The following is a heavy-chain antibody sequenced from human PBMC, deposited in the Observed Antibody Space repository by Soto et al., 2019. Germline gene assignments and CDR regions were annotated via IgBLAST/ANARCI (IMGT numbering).Heavy chain of an antibody. CDR3: ARDRGLPGDFLDAFDI. J-gene: IGHJ3*02. Sequence: QVQLQESGPGLVKPSQTLSLTCTVSGGSISSGDYYWSWIRQPPGKGLEWIGYIYYSGSTYYNPSLKRRVTISVDTSKNQFSLKLSSVTAADTAVYYCARDRGLPGDFLDAFDIWGQGTMVTVSS. D-gene: IGHD2-21*02. CDR2: IYYSGST. V-gene: IGHV4-30-4*01. CDR1: GGSISSGDYY.